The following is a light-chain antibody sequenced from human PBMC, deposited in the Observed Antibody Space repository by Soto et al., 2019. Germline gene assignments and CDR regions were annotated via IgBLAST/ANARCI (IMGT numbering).Light chain of an antibody. CDR1: QSVSGW. V-gene: IGKV1-39*01. CDR2: AAS. Sequence: DIQMTQSPSTLSASVGDTVTVTCRASQSVSGWLAWYQQKPGEAPKLLIYAASTVQSGVPPRFSGSGSGAEYTLTISSLQPEDFATYFCQHSYSNFPITFGQGTRLEIK. CDR3: QHSYSNFPIT. J-gene: IGKJ5*01.